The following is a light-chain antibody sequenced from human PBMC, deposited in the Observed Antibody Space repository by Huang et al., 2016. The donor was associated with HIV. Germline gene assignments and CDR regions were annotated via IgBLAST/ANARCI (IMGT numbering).Light chain of an antibody. CDR2: GAS. CDR3: QQYNDWPPWT. Sequence: EIVMTQSPATLSVSPGERATLSCRASQSVNSNLAWYQQKPGQAPRLLIYGASTRATGIPARCSGSGSGTEFTLTISSLQSEDCAVYYCQQYNDWPPWTFGQGTKVEIK. J-gene: IGKJ1*01. V-gene: IGKV3-15*01. CDR1: QSVNSN.